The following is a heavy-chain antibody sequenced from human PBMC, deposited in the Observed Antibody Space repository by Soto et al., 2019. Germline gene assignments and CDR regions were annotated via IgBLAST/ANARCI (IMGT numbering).Heavy chain of an antibody. D-gene: IGHD6-13*01. V-gene: IGHV3-33*01. Sequence: ESGGGVVQPGRSLRLSCAASGFTFSSYGMHWVRQAPGKGLEWVAVIWYDGSNKYYADSVKGRFTISRDNSKNTLYLQMNSLRAEDTAVYYCARDPYSSSWYFSGMDVWGQGTTVTVSS. CDR3: ARDPYSSSWYFSGMDV. CDR2: IWYDGSNK. CDR1: GFTFSSYG. J-gene: IGHJ6*02.